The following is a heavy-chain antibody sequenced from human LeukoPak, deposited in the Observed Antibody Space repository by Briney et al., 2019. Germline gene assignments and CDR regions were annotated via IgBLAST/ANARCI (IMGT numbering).Heavy chain of an antibody. Sequence: GSLRLSCAASGFTFSSYSMNWVRQAPGKGLEWVSSISSRSSYVYYADSVKGRFTISRDNAKNSLYLQMNSLRAEDTAVYYCARDLIAAAGTLSWGQGTLVTVSS. V-gene: IGHV3-21*01. J-gene: IGHJ4*02. CDR2: ISSRSSYV. CDR3: ARDLIAAAGTLS. D-gene: IGHD6-13*01. CDR1: GFTFSSYS.